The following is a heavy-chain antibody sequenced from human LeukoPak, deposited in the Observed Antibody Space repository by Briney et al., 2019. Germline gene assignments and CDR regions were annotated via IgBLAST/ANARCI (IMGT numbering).Heavy chain of an antibody. CDR3: AREIGGSYKNYYYYYGMDV. V-gene: IGHV1-8*01. D-gene: IGHD2-15*01. Sequence: ASVKVSCKASGYTFTSYDINWVRQATGQGLEWMGWMNPNSGNTGYAQKFQGRVTMTRNTSISTAYMELSSLRSEDTAVYYCAREIGGSYKNYYYYYGMDVWGQGTTVTVSS. CDR2: MNPNSGNT. J-gene: IGHJ6*02. CDR1: GYTFTSYD.